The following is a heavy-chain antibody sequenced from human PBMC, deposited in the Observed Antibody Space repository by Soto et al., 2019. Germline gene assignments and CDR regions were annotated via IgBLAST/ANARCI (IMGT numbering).Heavy chain of an antibody. D-gene: IGHD6-13*01. CDR1: GYSFSTYS. CDR2: IFSSDSYA. CDR3: TTWRSSSWFDY. J-gene: IGHJ4*02. Sequence: GESVKISCKGSGYSFSTYSIGWVLQMPGKGLEWVGNIFSSDSYARYSPSFQGQVTISVDRSISTAYLQWSSLKASDTAMYYCTTWRSSSWFDYWGQATQVTVSS. V-gene: IGHV5-51*01.